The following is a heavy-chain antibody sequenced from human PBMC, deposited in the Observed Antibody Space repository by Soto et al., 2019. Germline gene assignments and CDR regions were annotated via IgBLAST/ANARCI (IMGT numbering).Heavy chain of an antibody. V-gene: IGHV4-59*01. Sequence: QVQLQESGPGLVKPSETLSLTCTVSGGSISSYYWSWIRQPPGKGLEWIGYIYYSGSTNYNPSLKSRVTISVDTSKNQFSLKLSSVTAADTAVYYCARDLAGPVDYWGQGTLVTVSS. CDR2: IYYSGST. J-gene: IGHJ4*02. CDR3: ARDLAGPVDY. D-gene: IGHD6-13*01. CDR1: GGSISSYY.